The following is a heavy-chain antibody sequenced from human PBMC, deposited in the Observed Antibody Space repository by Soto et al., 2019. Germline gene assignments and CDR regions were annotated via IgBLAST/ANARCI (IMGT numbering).Heavy chain of an antibody. CDR3: ARGHCTNGVCYPNYYYSYYMDV. D-gene: IGHD2-8*01. CDR2: INPNSGGT. CDR1: GYTFTGYY. V-gene: IGHV1-2*04. J-gene: IGHJ6*03. Sequence: QVQLVQSGAEVKKPGASVKVSCKASGYTFTGYYMHWVRQAPGQGLEWMGWINPNSGGTNYAQKYQGWDTMNRDTSIRTAYMELSRLRSDDTAVYYCARGHCTNGVCYPNYYYSYYMDVWGKGTTVTVSS.